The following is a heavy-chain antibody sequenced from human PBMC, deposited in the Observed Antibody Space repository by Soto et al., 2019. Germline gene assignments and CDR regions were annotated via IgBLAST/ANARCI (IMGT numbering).Heavy chain of an antibody. CDR3: ARDAPFPQGKWLNLDL. V-gene: IGHV3-33*04. Sequence: GGSLRLSCSTSGFTFFNYGFHCVRQAPGRGLEWMALIWYDGTNKYCADSVKGRFFISRDNSKNTIFLEMKTLRVDDTAVYYCARDAPFPQGKWLNLDLWGQGTLVTVSS. CDR2: IWYDGTNK. J-gene: IGHJ5*02. CDR1: GFTFFNYG. D-gene: IGHD5-12*01.